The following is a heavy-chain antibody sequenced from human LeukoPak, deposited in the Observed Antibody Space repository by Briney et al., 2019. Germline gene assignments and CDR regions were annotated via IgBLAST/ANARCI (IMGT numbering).Heavy chain of an antibody. CDR3: ARHRYPGSSDYFDC. CDR1: GGSISGSSFY. Sequence: SETLSLTCTVSGGSISGSSFYWGWIRQPPGKGLEWIGSISQSGSTYYNPSLKSRVTISVDTSKNQVSLKLNSVTATDTAVYYCARHRYPGSSDYFDCWGQGTLVTVSS. J-gene: IGHJ4*02. D-gene: IGHD6-6*01. V-gene: IGHV4-39*01. CDR2: ISQSGST.